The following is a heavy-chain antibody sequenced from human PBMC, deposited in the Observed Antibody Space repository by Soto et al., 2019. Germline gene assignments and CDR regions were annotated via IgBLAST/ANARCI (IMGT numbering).Heavy chain of an antibody. CDR1: GVTFSSYA. CDR2: IIPIFGTA. Sequence: QVQLVQSGAEVKKPGSSVKVSCKASGVTFSSYAISWVRQAPGQGLEWMGGIIPIFGTANYAQKFQGRVTITADESTSTAYMELSSLRSEDTAVYYCARVAGSDYDSSGYFYYWGQGTLVTVSS. V-gene: IGHV1-69*01. CDR3: ARVAGSDYDSSGYFYY. D-gene: IGHD3-22*01. J-gene: IGHJ4*02.